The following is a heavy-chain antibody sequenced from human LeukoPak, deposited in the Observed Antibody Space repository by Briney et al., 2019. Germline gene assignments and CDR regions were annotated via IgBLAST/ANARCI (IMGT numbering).Heavy chain of an antibody. CDR2: INHSGST. D-gene: IGHD1-7*01. V-gene: IGHV4-34*01. Sequence: KPSETLSLTCAVYGGSFSGYYWSWIRQPPGKGLEWIGEINHSGSTNYNPSLKSRVTISVDTSKNQFSLKLSSVTAADTAVYYCARGPGVTGTIGFDYWGQRTLVTVSS. J-gene: IGHJ4*02. CDR3: ARGPGVTGTIGFDY. CDR1: GGSFSGYY.